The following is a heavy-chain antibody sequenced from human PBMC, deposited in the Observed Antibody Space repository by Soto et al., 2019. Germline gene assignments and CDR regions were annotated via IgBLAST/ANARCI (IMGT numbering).Heavy chain of an antibody. CDR3: ERVNYLDTAMLS. V-gene: IGHV1-69*12. Sequence: QVQLVQSGAEVKKPGSSVKVSCKASGGTFSSYAISWVRQAPGQGLEWMGGIIPIFGTANYAQKFQRRVTITADESTSTAYMELSSLSSEDTAVYYCERVNYLDTAMLSWGQGTLVAVSS. J-gene: IGHJ1*01. CDR1: GGTFSSYA. D-gene: IGHD5-18*01. CDR2: IIPIFGTA.